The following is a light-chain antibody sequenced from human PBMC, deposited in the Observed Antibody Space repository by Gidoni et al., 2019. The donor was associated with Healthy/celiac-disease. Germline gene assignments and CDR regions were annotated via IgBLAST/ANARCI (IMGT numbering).Light chain of an antibody. CDR2: AAS. Sequence: DIQMTQSPSSLSASVGDRVTITCRASQSISSYLNWYQQKPGKAPKLLIYAASSLQSGVPSRFSGSGSGKDFTLTISSLQPEDFATYYWQPSYSTPLTFGQXTKVEIK. J-gene: IGKJ1*01. CDR3: QPSYSTPLT. CDR1: QSISSY. V-gene: IGKV1-39*01.